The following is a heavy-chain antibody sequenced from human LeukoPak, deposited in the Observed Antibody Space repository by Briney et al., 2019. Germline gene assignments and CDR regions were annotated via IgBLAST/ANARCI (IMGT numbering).Heavy chain of an antibody. CDR2: IYSGGST. CDR1: GFTFTTYW. Sequence: GGSLRLSCVGSGFTFTTYWMSWVRQAPGKGLEWVSVIYSGGSTYYVDSVKGRFTISRDNSKNTLYLQMNSLRAEDTAVYYCARATIYGYREDYWGQGTLVTVSS. V-gene: IGHV3-66*01. CDR3: ARATIYGYREDY. D-gene: IGHD5/OR15-5a*01. J-gene: IGHJ4*02.